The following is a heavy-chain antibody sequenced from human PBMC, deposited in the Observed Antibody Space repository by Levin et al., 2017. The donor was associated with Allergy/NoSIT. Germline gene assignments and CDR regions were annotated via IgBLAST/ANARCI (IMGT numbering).Heavy chain of an antibody. Sequence: GGSLRLSCAASGFTVSSNYMSWVRQAPGKGLEWVSVIYSGGSTYYADSVKGRFTISRDNSKNTLYLQMNSLRAEDTAVYYCAGGMSKYYDILTGYHPGAFDIWGQGTMVTVSS. CDR3: AGGMSKYYDILTGYHPGAFDI. V-gene: IGHV3-53*01. CDR1: GFTVSSNY. J-gene: IGHJ3*02. CDR2: IYSGGST. D-gene: IGHD3-9*01.